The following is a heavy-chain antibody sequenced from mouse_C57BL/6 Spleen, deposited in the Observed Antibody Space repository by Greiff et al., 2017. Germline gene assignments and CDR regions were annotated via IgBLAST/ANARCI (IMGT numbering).Heavy chain of an antibody. CDR3: ARGGNYYGSSFYYFDY. D-gene: IGHD1-1*01. Sequence: QVQLKQSGAELVKPGASVKISCKASGYAFSSYWMNWVKQRPGKGLEWIGQIYPGDGDTNYNGKFKGKATLTADKSSSTAYMQLSSLTSEDSAVYFCARGGNYYGSSFYYFDYWGQGTTLTVSS. V-gene: IGHV1-80*01. CDR1: GYAFSSYW. J-gene: IGHJ2*01. CDR2: IYPGDGDT.